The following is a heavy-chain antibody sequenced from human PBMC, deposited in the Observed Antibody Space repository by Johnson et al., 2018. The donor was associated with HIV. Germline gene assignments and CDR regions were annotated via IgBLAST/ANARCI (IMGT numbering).Heavy chain of an antibody. CDR3: VRATHYYGSTAFDI. Sequence: VQLVESGGGVVQPGRSLRLSCVASGYSFRNSAMHWVRQAPGKGLEWVSYISSSGSTIYYADSVKGRFTISRDNAKNSLYLQMNSLRAEATAVYYCVRATHYYGSTAFDIWGQGTMVTVSS. CDR1: GYSFRNSA. D-gene: IGHD3-10*01. CDR2: ISSSGSTI. J-gene: IGHJ3*02. V-gene: IGHV3-48*04.